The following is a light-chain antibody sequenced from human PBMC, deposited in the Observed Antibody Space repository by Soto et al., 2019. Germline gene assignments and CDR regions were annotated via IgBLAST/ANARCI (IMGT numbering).Light chain of an antibody. CDR2: KAS. CDR1: QSISSY. Sequence: DIQMTQSPSSLSASVGDRVTITCRASQSISSYLNWYQQKPGKAPKLLIYKASSLESGVPSRFSGSGSVTEFTLTISSLQPDDFATYYCQQYNTYPWTFGQGTKVEIK. V-gene: IGKV1-5*03. CDR3: QQYNTYPWT. J-gene: IGKJ1*01.